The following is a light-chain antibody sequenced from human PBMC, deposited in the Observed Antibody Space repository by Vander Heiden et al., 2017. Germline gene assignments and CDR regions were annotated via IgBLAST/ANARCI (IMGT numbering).Light chain of an antibody. V-gene: IGKV4-1*01. J-gene: IGKJ4*01. CDR3: QQYYSLPLT. CDR2: WAS. Sequence: DIVMTQSPASLAVSLGERATINCKSSQNVFHSPNNKNYLAWYQQKPGQPPQLLIYWASTRESGVPDRFSGSASGTDFTLTISSLQAEDVAVYFCQQYYSLPLTFGGGTKVQIK. CDR1: QNVFHSPNNKNY.